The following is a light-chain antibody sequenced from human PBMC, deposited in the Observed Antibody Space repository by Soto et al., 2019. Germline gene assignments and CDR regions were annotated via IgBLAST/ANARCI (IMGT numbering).Light chain of an antibody. J-gene: IGKJ4*01. V-gene: IGKV1-39*01. CDR2: AAS. Sequence: DIRMTQSPSSLSAFVGDTVTITCQTGPTISVYLNWYQQKPGKAPTLLISAASTLQSGVPSRFSGSGKGTHFTLSISDLRPEDFATYYCQQTYAAPLTFVGGTRVEI. CDR1: PTISVY. CDR3: QQTYAAPLT.